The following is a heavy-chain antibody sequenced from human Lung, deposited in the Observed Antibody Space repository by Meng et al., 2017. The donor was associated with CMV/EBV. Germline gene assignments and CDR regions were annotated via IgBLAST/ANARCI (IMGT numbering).Heavy chain of an antibody. CDR1: GVSISTDNW. Sequence: VSGVSISTDNWWSWGRQPPGKGREWIGEIYRSGSTNYSPSLKSRVTISIDRSKNQFSLRLTSVTAADTAVYYCAKEWLDATTGQFDYWGQGTLVTVSS. D-gene: IGHD1-26*01. J-gene: IGHJ4*02. CDR3: AKEWLDATTGQFDY. CDR2: IYRSGST. V-gene: IGHV4-4*02.